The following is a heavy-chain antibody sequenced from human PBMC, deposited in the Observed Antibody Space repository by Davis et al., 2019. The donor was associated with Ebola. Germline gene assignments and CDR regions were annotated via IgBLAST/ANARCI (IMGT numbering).Heavy chain of an antibody. J-gene: IGHJ4*02. CDR2: ISGSGGST. Sequence: GESLKISCAASGFTFSSYAMSWVRQAPGKGLEWVSAISGSGGSTYYADSVKGRFTISRDNAKNSLYLQMNSLRAEDTAVYYCARGATVTTSYFDYWGQGTPVTVSS. CDR3: ARGATVTTSYFDY. CDR1: GFTFSSYA. D-gene: IGHD4-17*01. V-gene: IGHV3-23*01.